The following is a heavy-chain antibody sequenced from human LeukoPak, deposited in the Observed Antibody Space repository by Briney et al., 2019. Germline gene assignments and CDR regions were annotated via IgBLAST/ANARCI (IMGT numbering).Heavy chain of an antibody. CDR1: GFTFSSYW. D-gene: IGHD6-13*01. CDR3: ARDRDYSSSCPDY. CDR2: ISSSGSTI. V-gene: IGHV3-11*01. J-gene: IGHJ4*02. Sequence: PGGSLRLSCAASGFTFSSYWMSWIRQAPGKGLEWVSYISSSGSTIYYADSVKGRFTISRDNAKNSLYLQMNSLRAEDTAVYYCARDRDYSSSCPDYWGQGTLVTVSS.